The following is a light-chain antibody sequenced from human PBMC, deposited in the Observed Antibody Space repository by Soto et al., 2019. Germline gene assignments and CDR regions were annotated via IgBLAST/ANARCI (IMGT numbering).Light chain of an antibody. CDR2: EDN. CDR3: QSFDSSDQV. Sequence: NFMLAQPHSVSESPGKTITISCTRSGGSIASQYVQWFQQRPGRPPTTVIYEDNQRPSGVPDRFSGSIDSSSNSASLTISGLKTEDEATYYCQSFDSSDQVFGGGTKLTVL. CDR1: GGSIASQY. V-gene: IGLV6-57*01. J-gene: IGLJ3*02.